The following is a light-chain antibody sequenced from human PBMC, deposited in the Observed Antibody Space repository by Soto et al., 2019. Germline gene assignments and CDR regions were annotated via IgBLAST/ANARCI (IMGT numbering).Light chain of an antibody. CDR1: HGIGDT. J-gene: IGKJ4*01. CDR3: QTYNNWPLT. V-gene: IGKV3-15*01. CDR2: DTS. Sequence: VLTQTPAPLSVSLGESATLSCRASHGIGDTLAWYQHKTGQTPRIPIYDTSTRATGVPNRLSGSRSGAELNLTINRLQSEDFAVYYCQTYNNWPLTCGGGTKVDIK.